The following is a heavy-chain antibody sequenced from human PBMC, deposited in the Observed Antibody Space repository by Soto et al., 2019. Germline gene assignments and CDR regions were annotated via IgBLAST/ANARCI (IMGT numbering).Heavy chain of an antibody. V-gene: IGHV4-4*02. CDR2: IFHDGTA. Sequence: SETLSLTCAVSGVSISSGNWRTWVRQTPQRGLEYIGEIFHDGTANYYPSFERRVAISVDTSKNQFSLKLTSVTAADTAIYFCARLVYDTRLNYMYFDFWGQGALVTVSS. CDR1: GVSISSGNW. CDR3: ARLVYDTRLNYMYFDF. D-gene: IGHD2-8*01. J-gene: IGHJ4*02.